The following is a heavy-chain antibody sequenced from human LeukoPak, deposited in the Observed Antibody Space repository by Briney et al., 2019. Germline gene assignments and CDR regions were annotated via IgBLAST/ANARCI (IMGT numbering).Heavy chain of an antibody. V-gene: IGHV1-2*06. CDR2: INPKSAGT. J-gene: IGHJ4*02. D-gene: IGHD3-16*02. CDR3: ARGGAYDYVWGSYRYFDY. Sequence: GASVKVSCKASGYTFSGYYVHWLRQAPGRGLEWMGRINPKSAGTNYAQKFQGRVTLTRDTSISTAYMELRRLRSDDTAVYYCARGGAYDYVWGSYRYFDYWGQGTLVTVSS. CDR1: GYTFSGYY.